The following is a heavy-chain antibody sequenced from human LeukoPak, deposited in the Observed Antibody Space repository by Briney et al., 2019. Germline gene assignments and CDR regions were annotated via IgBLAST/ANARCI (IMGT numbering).Heavy chain of an antibody. Sequence: GGSLRLSCAASGFTFSRYWMSWVRQAPGKGLEWVANIKQDGGEIYYVDSVKGRFTISRDNAKNSVYLHMNSLRAEDTAVYYCARDKVVGPTKFDSWGQGTLVTVSS. D-gene: IGHD1-26*01. V-gene: IGHV3-7*01. CDR3: ARDKVVGPTKFDS. J-gene: IGHJ5*01. CDR2: IKQDGGEI. CDR1: GFTFSRYW.